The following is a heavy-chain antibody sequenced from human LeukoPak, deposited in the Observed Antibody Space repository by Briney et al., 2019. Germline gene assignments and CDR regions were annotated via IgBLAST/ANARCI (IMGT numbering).Heavy chain of an antibody. J-gene: IGHJ4*02. D-gene: IGHD5-12*01. Sequence: GATVKISCKVSGYTFTDYYMHWVQQAPGQGLEWMGWINPNSGGTNYAQKFQGRVTMTRDTSISTAYMELSRLRSDDTAVYYCARDEGYSGYDPFDYWGQGTLVTVSS. CDR2: INPNSGGT. CDR1: GYTFTDYY. V-gene: IGHV1-2*02. CDR3: ARDEGYSGYDPFDY.